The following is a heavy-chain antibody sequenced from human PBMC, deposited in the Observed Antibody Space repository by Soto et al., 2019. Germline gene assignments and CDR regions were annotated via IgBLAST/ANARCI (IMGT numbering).Heavy chain of an antibody. J-gene: IGHJ5*02. Sequence: ASVKVSCEASGYTFITYYMHWVRQAPGQGLEWMGIINPSGGSTSYAQKFQGRVTMTRDTSTSTVYMELSSLRSEDTAVYYCARENILTGYYKNWFDPWGQGTLVTVSS. CDR3: ARENILTGYYKNWFDP. D-gene: IGHD3-9*01. V-gene: IGHV1-46*01. CDR1: GYTFITYY. CDR2: INPSGGST.